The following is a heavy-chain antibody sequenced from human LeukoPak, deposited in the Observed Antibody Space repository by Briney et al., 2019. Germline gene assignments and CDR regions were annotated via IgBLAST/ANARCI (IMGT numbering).Heavy chain of an antibody. CDR2: ISGSGGRT. Sequence: GGSLRLSCAASGFTFSSFAMSWVRQAPEKGLEWVSAISGSGGRTYYADSVKGRFTISRDNSKNTLYLQMNSLRAEVTAVYYCAKDRTTVTTPEYWGQGTQVTVSS. J-gene: IGHJ4*02. V-gene: IGHV3-23*01. CDR3: AKDRTTVTTPEY. D-gene: IGHD4-17*01. CDR1: GFTFSSFA.